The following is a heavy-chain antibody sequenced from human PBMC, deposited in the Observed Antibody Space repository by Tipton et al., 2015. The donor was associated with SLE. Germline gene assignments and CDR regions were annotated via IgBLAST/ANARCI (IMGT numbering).Heavy chain of an antibody. J-gene: IGHJ6*02. CDR2: ISWNSGSI. D-gene: IGHD4-23*01. CDR1: GFTFDDYA. Sequence: SLRLSCAASGFTFDDYAMHWVRQAPGKGLEWVSGISWNSGSIGYADSVKGRFTISRDNAKNSLYLQMNSLRAEDTALYYCARSSATVVNSYYYYGMDVWGQGTTVTVSS. V-gene: IGHV3-9*01. CDR3: ARSSATVVNSYYYYGMDV.